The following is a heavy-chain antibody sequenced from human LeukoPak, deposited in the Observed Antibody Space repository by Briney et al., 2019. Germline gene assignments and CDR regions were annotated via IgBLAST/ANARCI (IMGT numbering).Heavy chain of an antibody. J-gene: IGHJ4*01. CDR3: SRFSFQGKRYYFDY. CDR2: ISHSGST. CDR1: GLSFSCYY. V-gene: IGHV4-34*01. D-gene: IGHD5-24*01. Sequence: SETLSLTCAGYGLSFSCYYWSWIRQPPGKGLEWIGEISHSGSTNYHPSLESRVTLSVDTSKNQFSLKLSSVTAADTAVYYCSRFSFQGKRYYFDYWGQGTLVT.